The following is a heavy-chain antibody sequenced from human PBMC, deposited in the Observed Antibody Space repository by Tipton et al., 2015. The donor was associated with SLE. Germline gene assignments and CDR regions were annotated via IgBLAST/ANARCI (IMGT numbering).Heavy chain of an antibody. D-gene: IGHD5-24*01. J-gene: IGHJ4*02. CDR1: GGSITDSTYY. CDR3: ARKDGFNFYYFDY. Sequence: TLSLTCTVSGGSITDSTYYWGWIRQPPGKGLEWIGSVYHNGITDYNPSLRSRVTMSVDTSKNQFSLKLSSVTAADTAVYYCARKDGFNFYYFDYWGQGRLVTVSS. CDR2: VYHNGIT. V-gene: IGHV4-39*01.